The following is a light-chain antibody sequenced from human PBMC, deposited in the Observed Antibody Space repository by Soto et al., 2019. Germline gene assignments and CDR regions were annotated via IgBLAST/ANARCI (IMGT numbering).Light chain of an antibody. CDR3: MQALQPPGT. CDR2: LGS. CDR1: QSLLHSNGYNY. Sequence: DIVMTQSPLSLPVTPGEPASISCRSSQSLLHSNGYNYLDWYLQKPGQSPQLLIYLGSNRASGVPDRFSGSGSGTEYTLKISRVEAEDVGVYYCMQALQPPGTFGQGTKVEIK. J-gene: IGKJ1*01. V-gene: IGKV2-28*01.